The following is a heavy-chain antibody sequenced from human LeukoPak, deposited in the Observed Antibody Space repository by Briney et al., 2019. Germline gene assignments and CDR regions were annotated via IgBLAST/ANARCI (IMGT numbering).Heavy chain of an antibody. CDR3: ARVSNILEDNVWYYYGMDV. V-gene: IGHV3-30-3*01. D-gene: IGHD3-16*01. Sequence: GGSLRLSCAASGFTFSSYAMHWVRQAPGKGLEWVAVISYDGSNKYYADSVKGRFTSSRDNSKNTLNLQMNSLRAEDTAVYYCARVSNILEDNVWYYYGMDVWGRGATVAV. CDR2: ISYDGSNK. J-gene: IGHJ6*02. CDR1: GFTFSSYA.